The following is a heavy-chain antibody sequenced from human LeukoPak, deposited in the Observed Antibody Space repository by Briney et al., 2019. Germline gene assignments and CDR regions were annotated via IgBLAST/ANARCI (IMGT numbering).Heavy chain of an antibody. CDR1: GGTFSSYA. CDR3: ARVVAAAGLDY. D-gene: IGHD6-13*01. Sequence: GASVKVSCKASGGTFSSYAISWVRQAPGQGLEWMGRIIPIFGIANYAQKFQGRVTITADKSTSTAYMELSSLGSEDTAVYYCARVVAAAGLDYWGQGTLVTVSS. V-gene: IGHV1-69*04. J-gene: IGHJ4*02. CDR2: IIPIFGIA.